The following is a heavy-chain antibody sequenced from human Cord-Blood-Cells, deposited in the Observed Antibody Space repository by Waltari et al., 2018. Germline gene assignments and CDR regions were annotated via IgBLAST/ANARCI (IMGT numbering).Heavy chain of an antibody. D-gene: IGHD6-6*01. V-gene: IGHV1-18*04. J-gene: IGHJ3*02. CDR1: VYTFTSYG. Sequence: QVQLVQSGAEVKKPGASVKVSCKASVYTFTSYGISWVRQAPGQGLEWMGWISAYNGNTNYAQKLQGRVTVTTDTSTSTAYMELRRLRSDDTAVYYCARERKSIAAKGAFDIWGQGTMVTVSS. CDR3: ARERKSIAAKGAFDI. CDR2: ISAYNGNT.